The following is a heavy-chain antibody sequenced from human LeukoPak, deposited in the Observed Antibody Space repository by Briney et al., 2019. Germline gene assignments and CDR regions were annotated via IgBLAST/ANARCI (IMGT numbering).Heavy chain of an antibody. CDR1: GFTFSSYG. J-gene: IGHJ4*02. CDR2: IWYDGSNK. V-gene: IGHV3-33*01. D-gene: IGHD6-19*01. Sequence: GGSLRLSCAASGFTFSSYGMHWVRQAPGKGLEWVAVIWYDGSNKYYADSVKGRFTISRDSSKNTLYLQMNSLRAEDTAVYYCARTHSSGWYYFDYWGQGTLVTVSS. CDR3: ARTHSSGWYYFDY.